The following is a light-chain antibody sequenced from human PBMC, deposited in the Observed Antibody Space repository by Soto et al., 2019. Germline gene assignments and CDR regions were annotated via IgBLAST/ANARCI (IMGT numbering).Light chain of an antibody. CDR2: GAS. CDR3: QQYGSSRT. CDR1: QSVSSSY. Sequence: DIVLTQSPGTLSLSPGERATLSCRASQSVSSSYLAWYQQKPGQAPRLLIYGASSRATGIPDRFSGSGSGTDFTLTISSLEPEDFAVYYCQQYGSSRTFGQGTKVEIK. J-gene: IGKJ1*01. V-gene: IGKV3-20*01.